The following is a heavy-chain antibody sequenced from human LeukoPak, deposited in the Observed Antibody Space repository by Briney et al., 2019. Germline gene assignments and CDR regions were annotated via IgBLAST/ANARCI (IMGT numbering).Heavy chain of an antibody. CDR2: TSYDESTK. CDR1: GFTFSIYA. CDR3: ARVTSRPGAYGDHFDY. J-gene: IGHJ4*02. D-gene: IGHD4-17*01. V-gene: IGHV3-30*04. Sequence: GGSLRLSCAASGFTFSIYAMHWVRQAPGKGLEWVAVTSYDESTKNYADSVKGRFTISRDNSKNTLYLQMNSLRAEDTAVYYCARVTSRPGAYGDHFDYWGQGTLVTVSS.